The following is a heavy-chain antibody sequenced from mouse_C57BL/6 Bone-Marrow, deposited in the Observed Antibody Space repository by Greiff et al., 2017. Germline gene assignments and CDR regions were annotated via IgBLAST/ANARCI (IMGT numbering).Heavy chain of an antibody. D-gene: IGHD4-1*01. CDR1: GYAFSSSW. J-gene: IGHJ3*01. CDR3: ARGSGTKAWFAY. Sequence: QVQLQQSGPELVKPGASVKISCKASGYAFSSSWMNWVKQRPGKGLEWIGRIYPGDGDTNYNGKFKGKATLTADKSSSTAYMQLSSLTSEDSAVCFCARGSGTKAWFAYWGQGTLVTVSA. CDR2: IYPGDGDT. V-gene: IGHV1-82*01.